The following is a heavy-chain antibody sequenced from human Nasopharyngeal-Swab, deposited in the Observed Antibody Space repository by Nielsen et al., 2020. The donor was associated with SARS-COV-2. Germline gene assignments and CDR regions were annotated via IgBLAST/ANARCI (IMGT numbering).Heavy chain of an antibody. CDR3: TRCGGGCYSGRDY. CDR2: IRSKGNNYAT. J-gene: IGHJ4*02. Sequence: LTRAASGFTFSDSAIHWVRQASGEGLEWVARIRSKGNNYATAYSASVKGRFIIFGDDPTNTAYLQMNSLKTEDTAMYYCTRCGGGCYSGRDYWGQGTLVTVSS. V-gene: IGHV3-73*01. CDR1: GFTFSDSA. D-gene: IGHD2-15*01.